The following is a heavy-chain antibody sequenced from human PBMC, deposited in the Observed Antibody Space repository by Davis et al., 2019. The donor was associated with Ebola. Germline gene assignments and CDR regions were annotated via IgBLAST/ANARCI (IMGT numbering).Heavy chain of an antibody. V-gene: IGHV3-23*01. J-gene: IGHJ6*03. Sequence: GESLKISCAASGFTFSSYAMSWVRQAPGKGLEWVSAISGSGGSTYYADSVKGRFTISRDNSKNTLYLQMNSLRAEDTAVYYCAKGSVPRYYDFWSGYYYYYYYMDVWGKGTTVTVSS. D-gene: IGHD3-3*01. CDR1: GFTFSSYA. CDR2: ISGSGGST. CDR3: AKGSVPRYYDFWSGYYYYYYYMDV.